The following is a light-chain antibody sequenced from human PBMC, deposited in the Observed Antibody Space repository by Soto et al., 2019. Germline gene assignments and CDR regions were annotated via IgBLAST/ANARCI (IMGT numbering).Light chain of an antibody. CDR3: SSYTSSITLV. CDR2: DVS. CDR1: SSDVGGYNY. Sequence: SALTQPASVSGSPGQSITISCTGTSSDVGGYNYVSWYQQHPGKAPKLMIYDVSNRPSGVSNRFSGSKSGNTASLSISGLQAEDEADYYCSSYTSSITLVFGGGTKVTVL. V-gene: IGLV2-14*03. J-gene: IGLJ2*01.